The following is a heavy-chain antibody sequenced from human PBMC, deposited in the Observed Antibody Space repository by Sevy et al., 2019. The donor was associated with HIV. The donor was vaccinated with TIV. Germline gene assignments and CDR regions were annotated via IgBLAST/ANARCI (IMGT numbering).Heavy chain of an antibody. CDR1: SGSISSYY. V-gene: IGHV4-59*01. J-gene: IGHJ6*03. Sequence: SETLSLTCTVSSGSISSYYWSWIRQPPGKGLEWIGYIYYSGSTNYNPSLKSRVTISVDTSMNQFSLKLSSVTAADTAVYYCARAPGHYYGSGSYYPPYYYYYMDVWGKGTTVTVSS. CDR2: IYYSGST. D-gene: IGHD3-10*01. CDR3: ARAPGHYYGSGSYYPPYYYYYMDV.